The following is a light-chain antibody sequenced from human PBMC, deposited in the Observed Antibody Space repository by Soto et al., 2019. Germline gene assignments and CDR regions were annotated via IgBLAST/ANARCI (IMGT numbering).Light chain of an antibody. CDR2: EGS. CDR1: SSDVGSYNL. V-gene: IGLV2-14*02. CDR3: SSYSTTSTLV. J-gene: IGLJ1*01. Sequence: QSVLTQPASVSGSPGQSITISCTGTSSDVGSYNLVSWYQQHPIKAPKLMIYEGSKRPSGVSNRFSGSKSGNTASLTISGLQAEDEADYYCSSYSTTSTLVFGSGTKVTVL.